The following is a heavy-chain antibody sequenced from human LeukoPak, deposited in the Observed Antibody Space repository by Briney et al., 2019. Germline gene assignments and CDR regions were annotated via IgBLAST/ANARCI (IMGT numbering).Heavy chain of an antibody. CDR2: INSKNGGS. CDR1: GYTFTGYY. D-gene: IGHD3-16*01. CDR3: ARASFWESPINWFAP. J-gene: IGHJ5*02. V-gene: IGHV1-2*02. Sequence: EASVKVSCKASGYTFTGYYMHWVRQAPGQGLEWVGWINSKNGGSNYAQKFQGRVTMTRDRSISTAYMELSRLTSDDTAVYYCARASFWESPINWFAPWGQGTLVTVSS.